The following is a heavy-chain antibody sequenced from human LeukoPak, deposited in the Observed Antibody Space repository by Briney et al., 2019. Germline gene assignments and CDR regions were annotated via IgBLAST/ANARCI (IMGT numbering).Heavy chain of an antibody. D-gene: IGHD2-15*01. Sequence: GRFTITRDNAKNSLYLQMNSLRAEDTAVYYCARDLYSYPYFGYWGQGTLVTVSS. CDR3: ARDLYSYPYFGY. V-gene: IGHV3-48*03. J-gene: IGHJ4*02.